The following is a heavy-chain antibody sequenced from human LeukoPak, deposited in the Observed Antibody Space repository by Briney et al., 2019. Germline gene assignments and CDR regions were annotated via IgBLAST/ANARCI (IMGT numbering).Heavy chain of an antibody. Sequence: KSSETLSLTCIVSGYSISSGYYWGWIRQPPGKGLEWIGSIYHSGSTYYNPSLKSRVTISVDTSKNQFSLKLSSVTAADTAVYYCAKSPSIMITFDHWFDPWGQGTLVTVSS. D-gene: IGHD3-16*01. V-gene: IGHV4-38-2*02. CDR3: AKSPSIMITFDHWFDP. J-gene: IGHJ5*02. CDR2: IYHSGST. CDR1: GYSISSGYY.